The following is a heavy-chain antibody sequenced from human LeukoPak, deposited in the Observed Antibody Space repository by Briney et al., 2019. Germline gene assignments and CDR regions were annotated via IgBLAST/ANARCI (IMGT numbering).Heavy chain of an antibody. Sequence: PSETLSLTCTVSGGSISSYYWSWIRQPPGKGLEWIGDIYYSGSTNYNPSLKSRVTISVDTSKNQFSLKLSSVTAADTAVYYCARVRQMVQDYWGQGTLVTVSS. CDR1: GGSISSYY. CDR2: IYYSGST. J-gene: IGHJ4*02. CDR3: ARVRQMVQDY. D-gene: IGHD2-8*01. V-gene: IGHV4-59*01.